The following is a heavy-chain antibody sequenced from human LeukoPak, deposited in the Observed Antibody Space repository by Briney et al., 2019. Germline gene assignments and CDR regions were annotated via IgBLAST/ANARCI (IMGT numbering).Heavy chain of an antibody. V-gene: IGHV4-59*01. CDR2: IYDSGST. D-gene: IGHD3-22*01. Sequence: PSETLSLTCTVSGGSNSSYYWSWIRQPPGKGLEWIGYIYDSGSTNYNPSLKSRVTISVDTSKNQFSLKLSSVTAADTAVFYCAYLTTADAFDIWGQGTMVTVSS. CDR3: AYLTTADAFDI. J-gene: IGHJ3*02. CDR1: GGSNSSYY.